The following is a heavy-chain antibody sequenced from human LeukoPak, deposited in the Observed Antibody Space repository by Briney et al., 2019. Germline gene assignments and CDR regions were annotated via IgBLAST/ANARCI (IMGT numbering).Heavy chain of an antibody. CDR3: ARHYWNYGSGSYYFDY. Sequence: GASLKISCKGSGYSFTSYWIGWVRQMPGKGLEWMGIIYPADSDTRYSPSFQGQVTISADKSVTTAYLQWSSLKASDTAMYYCARHYWNYGSGSYYFDYWGQGTLVTVSS. J-gene: IGHJ4*02. V-gene: IGHV5-51*01. CDR1: GYSFTSYW. CDR2: IYPADSDT. D-gene: IGHD3-10*01.